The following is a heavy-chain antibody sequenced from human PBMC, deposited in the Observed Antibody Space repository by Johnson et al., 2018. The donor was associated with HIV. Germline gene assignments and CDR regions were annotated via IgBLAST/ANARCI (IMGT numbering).Heavy chain of an antibody. J-gene: IGHJ3*02. CDR1: GFTFSNAW. CDR2: IKSKTDGGTT. V-gene: IGHV3-15*01. Sequence: EVQLVESGGGLVQPGGSLRLSCAASGFTFSNAWMSWVRQAPGKGLEWVGRIKSKTDGGTTDYAAPVKGRFTISRDDSKNTLYVQMNSLKTEDTAVYYCTTDLRGSGRGREKPDAFDIWGQGTMVTVSS. CDR3: TTDLRGSGRGREKPDAFDI. D-gene: IGHD3-10*01.